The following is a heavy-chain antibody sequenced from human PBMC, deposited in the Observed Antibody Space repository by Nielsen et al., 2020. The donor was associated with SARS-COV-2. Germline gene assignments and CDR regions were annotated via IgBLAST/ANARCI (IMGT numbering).Heavy chain of an antibody. J-gene: IGHJ3*02. D-gene: IGHD2-15*01. V-gene: IGHV3-11*06. Sequence: GESLKISCAASGFNFSNYFMAWIRQVPGKGLHSVSYISNSNRYTKYADSVMGRFTISRDNGKNSLYLQMNSLRVDDTAVYYCARDTRAFDIWGLGTMVAVSS. CDR3: ARDTRAFDI. CDR2: ISNSNRYT. CDR1: GFNFSNYF.